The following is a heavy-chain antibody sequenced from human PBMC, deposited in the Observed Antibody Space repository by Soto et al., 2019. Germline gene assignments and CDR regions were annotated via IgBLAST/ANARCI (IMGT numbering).Heavy chain of an antibody. D-gene: IGHD3-10*01. V-gene: IGHV1-18*01. Sequence: QVQLVQSGAEVKKPGASVKVSCKTSGYPFTSYGISWVRQAPGQGLEWMGWISAYNANTNYAQKFQGRVTMTTDTSTNTADMELRSLRSDDTAVYYCARRGLFDSMTPFDSWGQGTLVTVSS. J-gene: IGHJ4*02. CDR3: ARRGLFDSMTPFDS. CDR2: ISAYNANT. CDR1: GYPFTSYG.